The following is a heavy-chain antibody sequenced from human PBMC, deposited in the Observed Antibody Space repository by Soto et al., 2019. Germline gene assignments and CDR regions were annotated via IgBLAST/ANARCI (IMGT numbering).Heavy chain of an antibody. V-gene: IGHV3-30*03. J-gene: IGHJ4*02. CDR3: LRERAGGVCQFDY. Sequence: GGSLRLSCEASGFTLSSYGLHRVRQVLGKGLKWVALILKHRSQKEYANSVRGRYTISRDNSKNMLYLQMDRLRTEHTSVYFCLRERAGGVCQFDYWGQGTLVTVSS. D-gene: IGHD2-21*01. CDR2: ILKHRSQK. CDR1: GFTLSSYG.